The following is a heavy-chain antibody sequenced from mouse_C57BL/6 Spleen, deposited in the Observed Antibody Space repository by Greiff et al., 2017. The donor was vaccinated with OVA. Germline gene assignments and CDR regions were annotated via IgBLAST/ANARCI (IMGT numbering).Heavy chain of an antibody. CDR2: INPNNGGT. V-gene: IGHV1-22*01. J-gene: IGHJ4*01. CDR3: ARLGAGKEGYAMDY. Sequence: VQLQQSGPELVKPGASVKMSCKASGYTFTDYNMHWVKQSHGKSLEWIGYINPNNGGTSYNQKFKGKATLTVNKSSSTAYMELRSLTSEDSAVYYCARLGAGKEGYAMDYWGQGTSVTVSS. D-gene: IGHD3-3*01. CDR1: GYTFTDYN.